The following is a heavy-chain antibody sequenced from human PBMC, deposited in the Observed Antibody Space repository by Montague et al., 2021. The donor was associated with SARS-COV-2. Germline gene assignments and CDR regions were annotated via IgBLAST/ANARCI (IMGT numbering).Heavy chain of an antibody. CDR1: GGSFSGYY. J-gene: IGHJ5*02. Sequence: SETLSLTCAVYGGSFSGYYWSWIRQPPGKGLEWIGEINHSGSTNYNPSLKSRVTISVDTSKNQFSLKLSSVTAADTAVYYCASIPLGYCSSTSCYSDWFDPWGQGTLVTVSS. D-gene: IGHD2-2*02. CDR3: ASIPLGYCSSTSCYSDWFDP. V-gene: IGHV4-34*01. CDR2: INHSGST.